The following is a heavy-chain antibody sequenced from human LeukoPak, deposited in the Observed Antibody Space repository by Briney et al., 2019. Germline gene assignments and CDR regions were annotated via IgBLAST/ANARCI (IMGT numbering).Heavy chain of an antibody. Sequence: ASVKVSCKASGYTFTGYYMHWVRQAPGQGLEWMGWINPNSGGTNYAQKFQGRVTMTRDTSISTAYMELSRLRSDDTAVYYCARDGELERRGVGFDYWGQGTLVTVSS. CDR1: GYTFTGYY. V-gene: IGHV1-2*02. CDR2: INPNSGGT. D-gene: IGHD1-1*01. J-gene: IGHJ4*02. CDR3: ARDGELERRGVGFDY.